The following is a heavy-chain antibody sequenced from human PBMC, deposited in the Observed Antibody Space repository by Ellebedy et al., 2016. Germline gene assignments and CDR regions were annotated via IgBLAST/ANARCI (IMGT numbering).Heavy chain of an antibody. Sequence: SETLSLTCTVSGGSISSSSYYWGWIRQPPGKGLEWIGSIYYSGSTYYNPSLKSRVTISVDTSKNQFSLKLSSVTAADTAVYYCARRGTVVTAGDDYWGQGTLVTVSS. CDR3: ARRGTVVTAGDDY. V-gene: IGHV4-39*01. J-gene: IGHJ4*02. CDR1: GGSISSSSYY. D-gene: IGHD4-23*01. CDR2: IYYSGST.